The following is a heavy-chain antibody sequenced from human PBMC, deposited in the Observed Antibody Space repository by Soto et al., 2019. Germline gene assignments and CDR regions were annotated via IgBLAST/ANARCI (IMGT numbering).Heavy chain of an antibody. CDR1: GFSLSTTAVG. V-gene: IGHV2-5*01. J-gene: IGHJ4*02. D-gene: IGHD6-19*01. CDR2: IYWNDDN. Sequence: QITLQESGPTLVKPTQTLTLTCTFSGFSLSTTAVGVGWIRQPPGKALEWLALIYWNDDNHYTPSLQNRLTVTRDTSKNQVVLTMTTMHPVDTGTYYCAHGRGWLFDYWGPATMVTVSS. CDR3: AHGRGWLFDY.